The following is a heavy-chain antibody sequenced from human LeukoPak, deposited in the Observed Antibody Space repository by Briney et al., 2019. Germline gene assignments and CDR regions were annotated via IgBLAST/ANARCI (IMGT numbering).Heavy chain of an antibody. CDR1: GYTLTELS. J-gene: IGHJ4*02. CDR3: ATSPGIADY. CDR2: FDPEDGET. V-gene: IGHV1-24*01. D-gene: IGHD6-13*01. Sequence: ASVKVSRKVSGYTLTELSMHWVRQAPGKGVVWMGGFDPEDGETIYAQKFQGRVTMTEDTSTDTAYMELSSLRSEDTAVYYCATSPGIADYWGQGTLVTVSS.